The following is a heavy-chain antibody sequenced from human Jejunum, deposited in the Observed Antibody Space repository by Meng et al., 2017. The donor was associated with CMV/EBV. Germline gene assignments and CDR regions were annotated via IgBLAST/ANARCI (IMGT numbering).Heavy chain of an antibody. CDR3: AREERNCGGDCYLY. Sequence: GFTFSNYEMNWVRQAPGKGLEWISYISISGSTIYYADSLKGRFTISRDNAKNSVYLQMYSLTDEDTALYYCAREERNCGGDCYLYWGQGTLVTVSS. V-gene: IGHV3-48*03. CDR2: ISISGSTI. D-gene: IGHD2-21*01. J-gene: IGHJ4*02. CDR1: GFTFSNYE.